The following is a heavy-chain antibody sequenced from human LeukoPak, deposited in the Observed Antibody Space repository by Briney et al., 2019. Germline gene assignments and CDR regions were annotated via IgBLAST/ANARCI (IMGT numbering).Heavy chain of an antibody. Sequence: SVKVSCKASGGTFSSYAISWVRQAPGQGLEWMGGIIPIFGIADYAQKFQARVTITADKSTSTVYMELNSLRAEDTAVYYCANDGAYYDSNTDAFDIWGQGTMVTVSS. D-gene: IGHD3-22*01. CDR3: ANDGAYYDSNTDAFDI. CDR1: GGTFSSYA. CDR2: IIPIFGIA. J-gene: IGHJ3*02. V-gene: IGHV1-69*10.